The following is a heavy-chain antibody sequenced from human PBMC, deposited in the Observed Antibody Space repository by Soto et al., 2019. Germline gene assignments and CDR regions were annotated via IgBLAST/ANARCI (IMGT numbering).Heavy chain of an antibody. CDR1: DYTLAAYW. CDR3: ARPYYTQDVWYHTYDV. Sequence: PGESLESPVNGLDYTLAAYWIGWVRQMPGKGLELIGVINPRDSDVKYSTLFEGQVTIATDKSIHTVFMQWRSLKASDICMYYCARPYYTQDVWYHTYDVWGQGTMVTVSS. J-gene: IGHJ3*01. CDR2: INPRDSDV. D-gene: IGHD3-3*01. V-gene: IGHV5-51*03.